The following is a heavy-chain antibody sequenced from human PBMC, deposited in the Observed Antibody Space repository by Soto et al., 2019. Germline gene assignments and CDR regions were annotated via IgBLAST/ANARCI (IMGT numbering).Heavy chain of an antibody. D-gene: IGHD5-12*01. V-gene: IGHV3-23*01. Sequence: GGSLRLSCAASGFTFSNYAMNWVRQAPGKGLEWVSGISGSGGSTYHADSVRGRFTISRDNSMNTLYLQMNSLRPEDTAVYHCEKARGSSGYDPWFDPWGQGTLVTVSS. CDR2: ISGSGGST. J-gene: IGHJ5*02. CDR1: GFTFSNYA. CDR3: EKARGSSGYDPWFDP.